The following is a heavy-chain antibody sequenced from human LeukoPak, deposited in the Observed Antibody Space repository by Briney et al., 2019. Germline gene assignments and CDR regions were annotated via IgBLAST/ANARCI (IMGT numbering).Heavy chain of an antibody. D-gene: IGHD4-23*01. V-gene: IGHV3-7*03. CDR3: AKDIDYGGNLDTDYFDY. CDR2: IKQDGSEK. CDR1: GFTFSSYW. J-gene: IGHJ4*02. Sequence: LPGGSLRLSCAASGFTFSSYWMSWVRQAPGKGLEWVANIKQDGSEKYYVDSVKGRFTISRDNAKNSLYLQMNSLRAEDTALYYCAKDIDYGGNLDTDYFDYWGQGTLVTVSS.